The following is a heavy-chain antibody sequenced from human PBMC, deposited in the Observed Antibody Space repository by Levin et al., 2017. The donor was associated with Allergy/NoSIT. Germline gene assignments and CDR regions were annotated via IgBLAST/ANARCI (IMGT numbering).Heavy chain of an antibody. CDR3: TTDRTGYSSSWYRYYYGMDV. CDR1: GFTFSNAW. V-gene: IGHV3-15*01. J-gene: IGHJ6*02. CDR2: IKSKTDGGTT. D-gene: IGHD6-13*01. Sequence: PGGSLRLSCAASGFTFSNAWMSWVRQAPGKGLEWVGRIKSKTDGGTTDYAAPVKGRFTISRDDSKNTLYLQMNSLKTEDTAVYYCTTDRTGYSSSWYRYYYGMDVWGQGTTVTVSS.